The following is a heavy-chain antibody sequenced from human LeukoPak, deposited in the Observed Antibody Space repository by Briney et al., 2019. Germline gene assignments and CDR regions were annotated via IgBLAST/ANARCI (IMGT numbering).Heavy chain of an antibody. V-gene: IGHV3-53*01. Sequence: GGSLRLSCTVSGFTVSSNSMSWVRQAPGKGLGWVSFIYSDNTHYSDSVKSRFTISRDNSKNTLYLQMNSLRAEDTAVYYCLRGDRRDYWGQGTLVTVSS. CDR3: LRGDRRDY. J-gene: IGHJ4*02. CDR2: IYSDNT. CDR1: GFTVSSNS.